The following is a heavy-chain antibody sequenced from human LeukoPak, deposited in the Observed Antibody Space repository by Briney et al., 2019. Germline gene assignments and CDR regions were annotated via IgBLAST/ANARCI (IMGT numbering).Heavy chain of an antibody. D-gene: IGHD6-19*01. CDR1: GYTFTSYG. CDR3: ARVVGSGWLYYFDY. Sequence: ASVKVSCKASGYTFTSYGISWVRQAPGQGLEWMGWISAYNGNTNYAQKLQGRVPMTTDTSTSTAYMELRSLRSDDTAVYYCARVVGSGWLYYFDYWGQGTLVTVSS. J-gene: IGHJ4*02. V-gene: IGHV1-18*01. CDR2: ISAYNGNT.